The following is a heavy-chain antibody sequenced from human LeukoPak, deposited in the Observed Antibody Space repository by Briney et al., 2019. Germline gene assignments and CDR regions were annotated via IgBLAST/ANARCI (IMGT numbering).Heavy chain of an antibody. CDR2: INPSGGST. CDR3: AREPLVLVITTSLLGMDV. J-gene: IGHJ6*02. CDR1: GYTFTNYY. D-gene: IGHD3-22*01. V-gene: IGHV1-46*01. Sequence: ASVRVSCTASGYTFTNYYMHWVRQAPGQGLEWMGIINPSGGSTSYAQKFQGRVTMTRDTSTSTVYMELSSLRSEDTAVYYCAREPLVLVITTSLLGMDVWGQGTTVTVSS.